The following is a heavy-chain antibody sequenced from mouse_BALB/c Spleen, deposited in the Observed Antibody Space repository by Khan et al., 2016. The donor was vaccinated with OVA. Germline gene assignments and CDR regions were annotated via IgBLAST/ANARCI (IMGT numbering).Heavy chain of an antibody. V-gene: IGHV2-3*01. CDR1: GFSLTSYG. D-gene: IGHD1-1*01. CDR2: IWGDGST. CDR3: TLYYYGRAWFAY. J-gene: IGHJ3*01. Sequence: QVQLKQSGPGLVAPSQSLSITCTVSGFSLTSYGVGWVRQPPGKGLEWLGVIWGDGSTNYHSALISRLNINKENSKSKVFLKLNSLQNDDTATYYGTLYYYGRAWFAYWGQGTLVTVSA.